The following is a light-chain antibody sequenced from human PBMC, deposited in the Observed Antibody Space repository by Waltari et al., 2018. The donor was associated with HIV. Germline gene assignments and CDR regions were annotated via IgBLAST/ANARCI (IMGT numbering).Light chain of an antibody. CDR2: DDS. J-gene: IGLJ3*02. CDR3: QVWDDSRDHVV. Sequence: SHVLTQPPSVSVAPGQTARIPCGGNNIGSKSVHWYQQKPGQAPVVVVYDDSVRPSGIPERLSGSNSGNTATLTISRVEAGDEADYYCQVWDDSRDHVVFGGGTKLTVL. V-gene: IGLV3-21*02. CDR1: NIGSKS.